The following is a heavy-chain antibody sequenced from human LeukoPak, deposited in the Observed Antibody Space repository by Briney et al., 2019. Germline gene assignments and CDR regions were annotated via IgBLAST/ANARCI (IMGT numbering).Heavy chain of an antibody. Sequence: GGSLRLSCAASGFTFSSYSMNWVRQAPGKGLEWVSHISSSDSTIYYADSVKGRFTISRDNAKNSLYLQMNSLRAEDTAVYYCARDYGGSSPFDYWGQGTLVTVSS. CDR2: ISSSDSTI. D-gene: IGHD4-23*01. J-gene: IGHJ4*02. V-gene: IGHV3-48*04. CDR3: ARDYGGSSPFDY. CDR1: GFTFSSYS.